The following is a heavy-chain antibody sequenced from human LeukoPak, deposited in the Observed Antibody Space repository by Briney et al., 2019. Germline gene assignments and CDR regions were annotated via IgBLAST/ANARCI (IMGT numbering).Heavy chain of an antibody. V-gene: IGHV1-18*01. CDR1: GYTLTSYG. CDR3: ARDRSIAVASEIDY. Sequence: ASVKVSCKASGYTLTSYGITWVRQAPGQGLEWMGWISAYNGNTIYAQKLQGRVTMTTDTSTSTAYMELRSLRSDDTAVYYCARDRSIAVASEIDYWSQGTLVTVSS. D-gene: IGHD6-19*01. J-gene: IGHJ4*02. CDR2: ISAYNGNT.